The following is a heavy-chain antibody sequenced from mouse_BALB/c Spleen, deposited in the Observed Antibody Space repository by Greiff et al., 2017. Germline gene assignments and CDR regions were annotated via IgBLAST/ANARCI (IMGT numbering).Heavy chain of an antibody. J-gene: IGHJ4*01. Sequence: QVQLQQSGAELVRPGTSVKISCKASGYTFTNYWLGWVKQRPGHGLEWIGDIYPGGGYTNYNEKFKGKATLTADTSSSTAYMQLSSLTSEDSAVYFCARGGLRSAMDYWGQGTSVTVSS. CDR3: ARGGLRSAMDY. CDR1: GYTFTNYW. CDR2: IYPGGGYT. D-gene: IGHD2-4*01. V-gene: IGHV1-63*02.